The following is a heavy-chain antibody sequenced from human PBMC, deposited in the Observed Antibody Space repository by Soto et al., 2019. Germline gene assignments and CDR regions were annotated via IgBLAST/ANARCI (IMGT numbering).Heavy chain of an antibody. V-gene: IGHV4-34*01. CDR2: INHSGGT. D-gene: IGHD4-17*01. J-gene: IGHJ4*02. CDR1: GGPFSGYY. Sequence: WETLSLTCAVYGGPFSGYYWSWIRQPPGKGLEWIGEINHSGGTNYNPSLKSRVSISVDTSKNQFSLKLSSVTAADTAVYYCARLNADYGDWYYFDYWGQGTLVTVS. CDR3: ARLNADYGDWYYFDY.